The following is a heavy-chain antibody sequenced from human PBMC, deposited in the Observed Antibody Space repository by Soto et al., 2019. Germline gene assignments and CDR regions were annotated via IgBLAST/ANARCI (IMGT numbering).Heavy chain of an antibody. J-gene: IGHJ3*02. Sequence: QLQLQESGAGLVKPSETLSLTCTVSGGSISSTSYYWGWIRQPPEKGLEWIGSIDYSGSTYYNPSLKSRVTKSVDTSKNQFSLRLSSVTAADTAVYYCARYCISSSCFQRRAFDIWGQGTMVTVSS. CDR3: ARYCISSSCFQRRAFDI. CDR2: IDYSGST. CDR1: GGSISSTSYY. D-gene: IGHD2-2*01. V-gene: IGHV4-39*01.